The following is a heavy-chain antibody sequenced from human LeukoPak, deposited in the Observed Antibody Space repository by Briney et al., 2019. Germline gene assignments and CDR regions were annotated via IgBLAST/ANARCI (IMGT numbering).Heavy chain of an antibody. J-gene: IGHJ5*02. CDR3: AKRSGYDFWSGFDP. Sequence: GRSLRLSCAASGFTFSSYAMRWVRQAPGKGLEWVSGISGSGGSTSYADSVKGRFTVSRDNSKNTLYLQMSSLRAEDTALYYCAKRSGYDFWSGFDPWGQGTLVIVSS. CDR1: GFTFSSYA. D-gene: IGHD3-3*01. CDR2: ISGSGGST. V-gene: IGHV3-23*01.